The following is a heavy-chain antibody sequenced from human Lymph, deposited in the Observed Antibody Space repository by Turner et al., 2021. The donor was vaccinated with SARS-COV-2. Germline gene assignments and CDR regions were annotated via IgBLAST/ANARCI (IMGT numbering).Heavy chain of an antibody. CDR3: ARDEGHYGMDV. V-gene: IGHV3-53*04. J-gene: IGHJ6*02. CDR1: GFTVSSNY. Sequence: EVQLVESGGGLFQPGGSLRLSCAASGFTVSSNYMTWVRQAPGKGLEWVSVIYSGGSTYYADSVKGRFTISRHNSKHTLYLQMNSLRAEDTAVYYCARDEGHYGMDVWGQGTTVTVSS. CDR2: IYSGGST.